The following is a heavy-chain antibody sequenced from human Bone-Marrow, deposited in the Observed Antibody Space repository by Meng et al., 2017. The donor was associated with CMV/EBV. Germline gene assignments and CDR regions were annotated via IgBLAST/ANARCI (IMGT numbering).Heavy chain of an antibody. CDR1: GFTFSSYW. D-gene: IGHD5-18*01. CDR3: ARDHESSYGLGYYYYGMDV. V-gene: IGHV3-74*01. CDR2: INSDGTST. Sequence: GGSLRLSCAASGFTFSSYWMDWVRQAPGKGLVWVSRINSDGTSTSYADSVKGRVTISRDNAKNSLYLQMNSLRAEDTAVYYCARDHESSYGLGYYYYGMDVWGQGTTVTVSS. J-gene: IGHJ6*02.